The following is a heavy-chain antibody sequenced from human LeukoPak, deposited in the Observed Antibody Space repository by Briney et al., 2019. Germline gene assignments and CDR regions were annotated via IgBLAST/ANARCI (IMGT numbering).Heavy chain of an antibody. CDR3: ARRGGYCSSTSCFNWFDP. CDR1: GGSFSGYY. CDR2: INHSGST. D-gene: IGHD2-2*01. J-gene: IGHJ5*02. V-gene: IGHV4-34*01. Sequence: PSETLSLTCAVYGGSFSGYYWSWIRQPPGKGLEWIGEINHSGSTNYNPSLKSRVTISVDTSKNQFSLKLSSVNAADTAVYYCARRGGYCSSTSCFNWFDPWGQGTLVTVSS.